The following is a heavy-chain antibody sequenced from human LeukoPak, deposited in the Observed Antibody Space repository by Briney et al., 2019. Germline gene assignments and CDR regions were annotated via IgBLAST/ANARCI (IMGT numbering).Heavy chain of an antibody. CDR1: GFTFSSNS. CDR2: ISSSSNTI. Sequence: GGSLRLSCAPSGFTFSSNSMNWVRQARGRGRECVSYISSSSNTIYYAESVKGRFTITRDNAKNSLFLQMNRLRDEDTAVYYCARGAARGFDYWGQGTLVTVSS. V-gene: IGHV3-48*02. CDR3: ARGAARGFDY. J-gene: IGHJ4*02. D-gene: IGHD3-16*01.